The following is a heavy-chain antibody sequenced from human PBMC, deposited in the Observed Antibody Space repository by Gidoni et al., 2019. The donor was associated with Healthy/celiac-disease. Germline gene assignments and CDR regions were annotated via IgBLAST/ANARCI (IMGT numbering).Heavy chain of an antibody. CDR3: ARDKSGSVS. CDR2: IKQDGSEK. Sequence: EVQLVDSVGDLVQPGGSRRLSCAASGFTFSTYWMAWARQAPGKGLEWVANIKQDGSEKYYVDSVKGRFTISRDNAKNSLFLQMNSLRAEDTAVYYCARDKSGSVSWGQGTLVTVSS. V-gene: IGHV3-7*03. J-gene: IGHJ4*02. D-gene: IGHD6-25*01. CDR1: GFTFSTYW.